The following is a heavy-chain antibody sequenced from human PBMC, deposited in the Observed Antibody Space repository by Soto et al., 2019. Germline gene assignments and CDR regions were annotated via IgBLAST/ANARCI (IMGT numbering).Heavy chain of an antibody. Sequence: GASVKVSCKASGYTFTSYAMHWVRQAPGQRLEWMGWINAGNGNTKYSQKFQGRVTITRDTSASTAYMELSSLRSEDTAVYYCARGPPLRFGELGDYYYGMDVWGQGTTVTVSS. CDR3: ARGPPLRFGELGDYYYGMDV. V-gene: IGHV1-3*01. CDR2: INAGNGNT. CDR1: GYTFTSYA. J-gene: IGHJ6*02. D-gene: IGHD3-10*01.